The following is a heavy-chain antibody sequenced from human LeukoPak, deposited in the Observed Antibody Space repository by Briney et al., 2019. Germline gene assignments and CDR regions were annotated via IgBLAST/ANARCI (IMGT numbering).Heavy chain of an antibody. J-gene: IGHJ3*02. D-gene: IGHD3-3*01. V-gene: IGHV1-18*01. CDR2: ISAYNGNT. CDR1: GYTFTSYG. CDR3: ARDYDFWSGYYIHAFDI. Sequence: ASVKVSCKASGYTFTSYGISWVRQAHGQGLEWMGWISAYNGNTNYAQKLQGRVTMTTDTSTSTAYMELRSLRSDDTAACYCARDYDFWSGYYIHAFDIWGQGTMVTVSS.